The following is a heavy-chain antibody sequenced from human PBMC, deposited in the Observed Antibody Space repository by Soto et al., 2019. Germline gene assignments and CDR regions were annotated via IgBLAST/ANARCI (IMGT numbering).Heavy chain of an antibody. D-gene: IGHD2-21*01. CDR1: GGSISSGGYS. CDR3: ARIVFP. CDR2: FYYSGST. J-gene: IGHJ5*02. V-gene: IGHV4-31*11. Sequence: SETLSLTCAVSGGSISSGGYSWSWIRQPPGKGLEWIGYFYYSGSTYYNPSLKSRVTISVNTSKNQFSLKLSSVTAADTAVYYCARIVFPWGQGALVIVSS.